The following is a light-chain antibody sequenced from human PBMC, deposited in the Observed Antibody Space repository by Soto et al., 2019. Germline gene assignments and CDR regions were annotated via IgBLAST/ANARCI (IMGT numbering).Light chain of an antibody. V-gene: IGKV3-11*01. CDR2: DAS. CDR3: QQRQYWPPIT. J-gene: IGKJ5*01. CDR1: LNVNSY. Sequence: VLTQSPATLSLSPGERATLSCRASLNVNSYLAWYQQKPGQAPGLVIYDASNRAPGIPARFSGSGSGTDFTLTISSLEPEDFAVYYCQQRQYWPPITFGQGTRLEIK.